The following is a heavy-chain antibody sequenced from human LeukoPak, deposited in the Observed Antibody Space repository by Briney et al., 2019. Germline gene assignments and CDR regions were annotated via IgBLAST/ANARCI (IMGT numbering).Heavy chain of an antibody. V-gene: IGHV4-34*01. J-gene: IGHJ1*01. Sequence: PSETLSLTCAVYGGSFSGYYWSWIRQPPGKGLEWIGEINHSGSTNYNPSLKSRVTISVDTSKNQFSLKLSSVTAADTAVYYCARGLVGLGYSQYFQHWGQGTLATVSS. CDR3: ARGLVGLGYSQYFQH. D-gene: IGHD2-15*01. CDR2: INHSGST. CDR1: GGSFSGYY.